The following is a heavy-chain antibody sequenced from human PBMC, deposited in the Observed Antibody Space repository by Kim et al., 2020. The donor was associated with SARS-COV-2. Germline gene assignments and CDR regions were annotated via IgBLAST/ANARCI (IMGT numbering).Heavy chain of an antibody. Sequence: GGSLRLSCAASGFTFSSYAMSWVRQAPGKGLEWVSVVSGSGHSTYYADSVKGRFTISRDNSKNTLYLQRNSLRAEDTTEYYCAKMTKVTGYYFDYWGQGTLVTVSS. V-gene: IGHV3-23*01. J-gene: IGHJ4*02. CDR1: GFTFSSYA. CDR3: AKMTKVTGYYFDY. D-gene: IGHD4-17*01. CDR2: VSGSGHST.